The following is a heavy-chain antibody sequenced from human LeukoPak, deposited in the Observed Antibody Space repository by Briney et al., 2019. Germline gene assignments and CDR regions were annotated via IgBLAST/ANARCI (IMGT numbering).Heavy chain of an antibody. Sequence: PGGSLRLSCAASGFTLSTYGMHWVRQAPGKGLEWVAFIRYDGSNKYYADSVKGRFTISRDNSKNTLYLQMISLGAEDTAVYYCAKSGYNRFDYWGQGTLVTVSS. D-gene: IGHD5-24*01. V-gene: IGHV3-30*02. CDR1: GFTLSTYG. CDR3: AKSGYNRFDY. J-gene: IGHJ4*02. CDR2: IRYDGSNK.